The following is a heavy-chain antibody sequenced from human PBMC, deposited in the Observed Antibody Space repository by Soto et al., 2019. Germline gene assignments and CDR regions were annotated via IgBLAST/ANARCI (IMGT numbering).Heavy chain of an antibody. V-gene: IGHV4-30-4*01. CDR1: GASITSGDYC. J-gene: IGHJ4*02. CDR3: AREWDSGGYYVDY. CDR2: SYYNGIT. Sequence: QVQLQESGPGLVKPSQTLSLTCTVSGASITSGDYCCSWIRQPPGQGLEWIGYSYYNGITDYNPPIKSGVTISTDTSKYQFSLKVTFVTAADTAVYYCAREWDSGGYYVDYWGQGTLVTVSS. D-gene: IGHD3-22*01.